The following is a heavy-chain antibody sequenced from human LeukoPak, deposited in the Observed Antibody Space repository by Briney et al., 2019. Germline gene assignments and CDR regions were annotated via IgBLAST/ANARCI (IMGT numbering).Heavy chain of an antibody. J-gene: IGHJ2*01. Sequence: SVKVSRKPSLGTFSSYAISWVRRAPGQGLEWMGGIFPIFGTANYAQKFQGRVTLTADESTSTAYMELSSLRSEDTAVYYCARGSPHLGPVAPREEYFDLWGRGTLVTVSS. D-gene: IGHD3-16*01. CDR1: LGTFSSYA. CDR3: ARGSPHLGPVAPREEYFDL. CDR2: IFPIFGTA. V-gene: IGHV1-69*13.